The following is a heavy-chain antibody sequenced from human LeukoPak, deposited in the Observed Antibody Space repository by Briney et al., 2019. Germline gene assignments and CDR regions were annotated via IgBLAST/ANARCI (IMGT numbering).Heavy chain of an antibody. D-gene: IGHD2-15*01. J-gene: IGHJ3*02. Sequence: SEALSLTCTVSGGSISSGSYYWTWIRQPAGKGLEWIGRIHTRGSTNYNLSLKSRVTISADTSKNQFSLKLNSVTAADTAVYYCARDRLGSWGDAFDIWGQGTMVTVSS. CDR3: ARDRLGSWGDAFDI. CDR2: IHTRGST. V-gene: IGHV4-61*02. CDR1: GGSISSGSYY.